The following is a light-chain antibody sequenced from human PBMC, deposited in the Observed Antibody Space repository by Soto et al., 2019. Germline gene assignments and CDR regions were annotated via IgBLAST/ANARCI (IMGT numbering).Light chain of an antibody. CDR1: QSISSW. J-gene: IGKJ5*01. CDR3: QQRHMWPNT. Sequence: DIQMTQSPSTLSASVGDRVTITCRASQSISSWLAWYQQKPGKAPKLLIYKASSLESGVPSRFSGSGSGTDFTLSISSLEPEDSAVYYCQQRHMWPNTFGQGTRLEIK. V-gene: IGKV1-5*03. CDR2: KAS.